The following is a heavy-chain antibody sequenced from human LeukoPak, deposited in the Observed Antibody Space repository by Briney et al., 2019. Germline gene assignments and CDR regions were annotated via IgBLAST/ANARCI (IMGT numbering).Heavy chain of an antibody. CDR1: GYTFTSYY. V-gene: IGHV1-2*04. Sequence: GASVKVSCKASGYTFTSYYIHWVRQAPGQGLEWVGIINPSGGSTNYAQKFQGWVTMTRDTSISTAYMELSRLRSDDTAVYYCERGALYWGGNWFDPWGQGTLVTVSS. CDR3: ERGALYWGGNWFDP. J-gene: IGHJ5*02. CDR2: INPSGGST. D-gene: IGHD7-27*01.